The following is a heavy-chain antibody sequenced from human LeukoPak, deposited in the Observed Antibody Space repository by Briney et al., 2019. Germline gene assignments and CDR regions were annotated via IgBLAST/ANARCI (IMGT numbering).Heavy chain of an antibody. CDR1: GGSFSGYY. V-gene: IGHV4-34*01. J-gene: IGHJ4*02. Sequence: SETLSLTCAVYGGSFSGYYWSWIRQPPGKGLEWIGEINHSGSTNYNPSLKSRVTMSVDTSKNQFSLKLSSVTAADTAVYYCARGGYNWNDDSYFDYWGQGTLVTVSS. CDR3: ARGGYNWNDDSYFDY. CDR2: INHSGST. D-gene: IGHD1-20*01.